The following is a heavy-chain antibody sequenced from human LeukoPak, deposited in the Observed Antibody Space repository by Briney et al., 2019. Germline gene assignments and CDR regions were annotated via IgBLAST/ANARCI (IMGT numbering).Heavy chain of an antibody. CDR3: ARAHLYYDFWSGYYPDFDY. J-gene: IGHJ4*02. CDR2: INPNSGGT. CDR1: GYTFTGYY. V-gene: IGHV1-2*06. Sequence: ASVKVSCKASGYTFTGYYMHWVRQAPGQGLEWMRRINPNSGGTNYAQKFQGRVTMTRDTSISTAYMELSRLRSDDTAVYYCARAHLYYDFWSGYYPDFDYWGQGTLVTVSS. D-gene: IGHD3-3*01.